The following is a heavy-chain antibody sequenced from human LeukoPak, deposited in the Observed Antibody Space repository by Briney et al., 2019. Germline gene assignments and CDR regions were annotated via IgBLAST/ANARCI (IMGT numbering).Heavy chain of an antibody. CDR2: ISYDGSDK. Sequence: SGGSLRLSCAASGFTFSNYALHWVRQAPGKGLEWVSGISYDGSDKYYADSVKGRFTISRDNSKDTLYLQMNSLRAEDTADYYCARAYCGSSSCRIGASDIWGQGTMVTVSS. D-gene: IGHD2-2*01. CDR1: GFTFSNYA. V-gene: IGHV3-30-3*01. CDR3: ARAYCGSSSCRIGASDI. J-gene: IGHJ3*02.